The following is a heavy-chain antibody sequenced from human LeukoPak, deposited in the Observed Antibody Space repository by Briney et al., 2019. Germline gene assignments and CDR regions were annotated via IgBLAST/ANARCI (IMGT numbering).Heavy chain of an antibody. CDR1: GGSISSSSYY. J-gene: IGHJ4*02. CDR3: ATYCSSTSCYLPSFDY. CDR2: IYTSGST. V-gene: IGHV4-61*02. Sequence: PSETLSLTCTVSGGSISSSSYYWSWIRQPAGKGLEWIGRIYTSGSTNYNPSLKSRVTMSVDTSKNQFSLKLSSVTAADTAVYYCATYCSSTSCYLPSFDYWGQGTLVTVFS. D-gene: IGHD2-2*01.